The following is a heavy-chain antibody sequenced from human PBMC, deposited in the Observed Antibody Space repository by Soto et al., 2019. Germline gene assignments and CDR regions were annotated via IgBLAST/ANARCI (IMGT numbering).Heavy chain of an antibody. CDR2: INHSGST. CDR3: ARGLYSRGRNGMDV. CDR1: GGSFSGYY. V-gene: IGHV4-34*01. Sequence: SETLSLTCAVYGGSFSGYYWSWIRQPPGKGLEWIGEINHSGSTNYNPSLKSRVTISVDTSKNQFSLKLSSVTAADTAVYYCARGLYSRGRNGMDVWGQGTTVTVSS. J-gene: IGHJ6*02. D-gene: IGHD6-13*01.